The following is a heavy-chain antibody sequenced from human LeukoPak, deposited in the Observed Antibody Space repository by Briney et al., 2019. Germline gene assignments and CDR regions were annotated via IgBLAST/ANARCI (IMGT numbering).Heavy chain of an antibody. Sequence: ASVKVSCKASGYTFTSYYMHWVQQAPGKGLEWMGLVDPEDGETIYAEKFQGRVTITADTSTDTAYMELSSLRSEDTAVYYCATDKRKYYYDTSGAFDIWGQGTMVTVSS. CDR1: GYTFTSYY. CDR2: VDPEDGET. V-gene: IGHV1-69-2*01. D-gene: IGHD3-22*01. CDR3: ATDKRKYYYDTSGAFDI. J-gene: IGHJ3*02.